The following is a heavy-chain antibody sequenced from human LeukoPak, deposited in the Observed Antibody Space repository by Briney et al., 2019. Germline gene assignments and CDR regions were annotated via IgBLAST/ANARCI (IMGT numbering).Heavy chain of an antibody. Sequence: SQTLSLTCTVSGGSISSGDYYWSWIRQPPGKSLEWIGYIYYSGSTYYNPSLKSRVTISVDTSKNQFSLKLSSVTAADTAVYYCARWEIDIVVVPAARGWFDPWRQGTLVTVSS. J-gene: IGHJ5*02. CDR1: GGSISSGDYY. D-gene: IGHD2-2*01. CDR2: IYYSGST. V-gene: IGHV4-30-4*01. CDR3: ARWEIDIVVVPAARGWFDP.